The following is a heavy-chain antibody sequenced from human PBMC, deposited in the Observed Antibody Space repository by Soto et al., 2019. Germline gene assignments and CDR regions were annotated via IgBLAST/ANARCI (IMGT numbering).Heavy chain of an antibody. J-gene: IGHJ6*02. CDR2: IYYSGST. V-gene: IGHV4-31*03. CDR1: GGSISSGGYY. Sequence: QVQLQESGPGLVKPSQTLSLTCTVSGGSISSGGYYWSWIRQHPGKGLEWIGYIYYSGSTYYNPSLKSRVNITVDTSNNQFSLKLSSVTAADTAVYYCARGFSYYYYYGMDVWGQGTTVTVSS. CDR3: ARGFSYYYYYGMDV.